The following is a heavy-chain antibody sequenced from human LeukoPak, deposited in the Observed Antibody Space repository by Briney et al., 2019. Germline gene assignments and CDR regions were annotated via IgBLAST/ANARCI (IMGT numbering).Heavy chain of an antibody. D-gene: IGHD2-21*01. CDR2: ITSSSSYK. CDR1: GFTFSNYN. V-gene: IGHV3-21*01. J-gene: IGHJ4*02. CDR3: TRAVDGDLSNDY. Sequence: GGSLRLSCAASGFTFSNYNMNWVRQAPGKGLEWISSITSSSSYKFYADSVKGRFTISRDNAKNSLYLQTNSLRAEDTAVYYCTRAVDGDLSNDYRGRGRLATVCS.